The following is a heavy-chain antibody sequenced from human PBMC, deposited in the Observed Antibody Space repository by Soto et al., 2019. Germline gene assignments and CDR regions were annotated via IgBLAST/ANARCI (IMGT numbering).Heavy chain of an antibody. Sequence: QVQLVESGGGVVQPGRSLRLSCAASGFTFGSYDMHWVRQAPGKGLEWVTVISYDGSNKYYADSVKDRFTISRDNSKNTVYVQMNSLRAEDTAVYYCAKEMGYYSFDPWGQGTLVTVSS. V-gene: IGHV3-30*18. D-gene: IGHD1-26*01. CDR3: AKEMGYYSFDP. CDR2: ISYDGSNK. CDR1: GFTFGSYD. J-gene: IGHJ5*02.